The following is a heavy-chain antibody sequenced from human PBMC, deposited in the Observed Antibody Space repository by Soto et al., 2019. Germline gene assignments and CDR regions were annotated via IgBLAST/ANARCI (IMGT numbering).Heavy chain of an antibody. CDR2: MSTSNDNT. J-gene: IGHJ5*02. V-gene: IGHV1-18*01. CDR3: ARDRNWVDP. Sequence: QVQLVQSGAEVKKPGASVKVSCKASGYTFTSYDISWVRQAPGQGLEWMGWMSTSNDNTNYAQKLQGRVTMTTDTSTSTANMELRSLRPDDTAVYFCARDRNWVDPWGQGTLVTVS. CDR1: GYTFTSYD.